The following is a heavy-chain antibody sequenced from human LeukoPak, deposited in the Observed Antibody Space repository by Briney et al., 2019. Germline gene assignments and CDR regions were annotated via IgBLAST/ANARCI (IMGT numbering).Heavy chain of an antibody. V-gene: IGHV3-21*01. Sequence: PGGYLRLSCAASGFTFSSYSMNWVRQAPGKRLEWVSSISSSSSYIYYADSVKGRFTISRDNAKNSLYLQMNSLRAEDTAVYYCARRLFGATSDYFDYWGQGTLVTVSS. D-gene: IGHD1-26*01. CDR1: GFTFSSYS. CDR3: ARRLFGATSDYFDY. J-gene: IGHJ4*02. CDR2: ISSSSSYI.